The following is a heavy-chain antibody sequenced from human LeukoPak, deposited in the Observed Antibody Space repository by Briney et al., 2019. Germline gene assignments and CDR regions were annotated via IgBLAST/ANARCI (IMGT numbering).Heavy chain of an antibody. V-gene: IGHV4-59*01. Sequence: PSETLSLTCTVSGGSISSYYWSWFRQPPGKGLEWIGYIYYSGSTNYNPSLKSRVTISVDTSKNQFSLKLSSVTAADTAVYYCARVPSSGLFDYWGQGTLVTVSS. CDR3: ARVPSSGLFDY. CDR2: IYYSGST. J-gene: IGHJ4*02. D-gene: IGHD3-22*01. CDR1: GGSISSYY.